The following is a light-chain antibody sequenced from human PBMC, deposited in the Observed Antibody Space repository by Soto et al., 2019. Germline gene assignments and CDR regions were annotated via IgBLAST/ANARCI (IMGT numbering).Light chain of an antibody. CDR1: SSDVGSYKF. Sequence: QSALTQPASVSGSPGQSITISCTGNSSDVGSYKFVSWYQQHPGKAPKLMIYEGSKRPSGVSNRFSGSKSGNTASLTISGLQAEDEADYYCSAYTVSRTYVFGTGTKLTVL. CDR3: SAYTVSRTYV. V-gene: IGLV2-23*01. J-gene: IGLJ1*01. CDR2: EGS.